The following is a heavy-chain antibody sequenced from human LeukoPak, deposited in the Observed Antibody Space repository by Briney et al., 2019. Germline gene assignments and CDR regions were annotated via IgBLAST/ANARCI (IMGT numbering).Heavy chain of an antibody. V-gene: IGHV1-8*03. J-gene: IGHJ4*02. CDR2: INPDTGDK. CDR1: GYTFTNYH. Sequence: ASVKVSCKASGYTFTNYHINWVRQASGQGLEWMTWINPDTGDKGYARKFQDRVTITTDTSISTAYMELSSLSSEDTAVYLCARTTSMTASGYDYWGQGTLVTVSS. D-gene: IGHD2-21*02. CDR3: ARTTSMTASGYDY.